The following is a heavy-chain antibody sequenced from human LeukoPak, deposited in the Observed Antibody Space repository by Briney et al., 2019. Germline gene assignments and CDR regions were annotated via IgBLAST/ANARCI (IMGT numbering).Heavy chain of an antibody. V-gene: IGHV3-21*01. CDR1: GFTFSSYA. J-gene: IGHJ3*02. CDR2: ISSSSTYI. D-gene: IGHD2-21*01. CDR3: ARVKIAGPTVGALDI. Sequence: GRSLRLSCAASGFTFSSYAMSWVRQAPGKALECVSCISSSSTYIYNADSVKGRFTTSRDNARNSLYLQMSSLRAEDTAVYYCARVKIAGPTVGALDIWGQGTRVTVSS.